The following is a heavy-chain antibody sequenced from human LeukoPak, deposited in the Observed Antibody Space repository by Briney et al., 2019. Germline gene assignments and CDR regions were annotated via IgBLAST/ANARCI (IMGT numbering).Heavy chain of an antibody. D-gene: IGHD3-22*01. V-gene: IGHV3-23*01. CDR1: GFTFSSYA. J-gene: IGHJ6*03. Sequence: PGGSLRLSCAASGFTFSSYAMGWVRQAPGKGLEWVSAISGSGGSTYYADSVKGRFTISRDNSKNTLYLQMNSLRAEDTAVYYCARDIYYYDSSGYLYMDVWGKGTTVTISS. CDR3: ARDIYYYDSSGYLYMDV. CDR2: ISGSGGST.